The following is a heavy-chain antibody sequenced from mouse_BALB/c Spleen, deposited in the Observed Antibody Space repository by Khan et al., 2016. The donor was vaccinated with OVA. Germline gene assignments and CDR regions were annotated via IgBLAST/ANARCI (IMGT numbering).Heavy chain of an antibody. CDR2: IFPGDDNT. Sequence: QVQLQQSGTELVKPGASVKLSCKASGYTFTSYDINWVRQRPEQGLEWIGWIFPGDDNTNYNEKFKGKATLTTDKSSSTAYMQLSRLTSDDSAVHVCARRMGSMDYWGQGTSVTVSS. V-gene: IGHV1S56*01. CDR3: ARRMGSMDY. D-gene: IGHD2-3*01. J-gene: IGHJ4*01. CDR1: GYTFTSYD.